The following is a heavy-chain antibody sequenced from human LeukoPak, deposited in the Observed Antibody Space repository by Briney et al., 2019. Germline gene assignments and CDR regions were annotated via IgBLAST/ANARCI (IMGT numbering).Heavy chain of an antibody. Sequence: ASVKVSCKASGYTFTGYYMHWVRQAPGQGLEWMGWINPNSGGTNYAQKSQGRVTMTRDTSISTAYMELSRLRSDDTAVYYCARDIKGSRWFGDHDRFDYWGQGTLVTVSS. CDR3: ARDIKGSRWFGDHDRFDY. D-gene: IGHD3-10*01. CDR1: GYTFTGYY. V-gene: IGHV1-2*02. J-gene: IGHJ4*02. CDR2: INPNSGGT.